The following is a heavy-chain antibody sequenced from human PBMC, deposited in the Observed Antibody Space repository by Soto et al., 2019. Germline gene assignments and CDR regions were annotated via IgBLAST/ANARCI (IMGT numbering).Heavy chain of an antibody. CDR2: INHSGST. Sequence: PSETLSLTCAVSGGSFSGYYWSWIRQPPGKGLEWIGEINHSGSTNYNPSLKSRVTISVDTSKNQFSLKLSSVTAADTAVYYCARGPRLHDILTGYYKVGYYYYGMDVWGQGTTVTVS. CDR3: ARGPRLHDILTGYYKVGYYYYGMDV. J-gene: IGHJ6*02. CDR1: GGSFSGYY. D-gene: IGHD3-9*01. V-gene: IGHV4-34*01.